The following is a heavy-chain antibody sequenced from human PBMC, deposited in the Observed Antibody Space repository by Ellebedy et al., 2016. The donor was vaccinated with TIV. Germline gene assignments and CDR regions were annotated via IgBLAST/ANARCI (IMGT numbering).Heavy chain of an antibody. Sequence: GESLKISXAASGFTFSIYWMHWVRQAPGKGLVWVSHIKSDGGSTIYADSVRGRFTISRDNSKNTLYLQMNSLRAEDTAVYYCAKDGNFNAFDIWGQGTMVTVSS. D-gene: IGHD1-26*01. CDR1: GFTFSIYW. J-gene: IGHJ3*02. CDR2: IKSDGGST. V-gene: IGHV3-74*01. CDR3: AKDGNFNAFDI.